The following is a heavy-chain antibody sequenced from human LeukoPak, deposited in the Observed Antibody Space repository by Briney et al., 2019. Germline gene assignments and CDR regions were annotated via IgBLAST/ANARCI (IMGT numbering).Heavy chain of an antibody. Sequence: SVKVSCKASGGTFSSYAISWVRQAPGQGLEWMGGIVPIFGTANYAQKFQGRVTITADESTSTAYMELSSLRSEDTAVYYCARVFGGAGDYDDCWGQGTLVTVSS. CDR1: GGTFSSYA. CDR2: IVPIFGTA. V-gene: IGHV1-69*13. CDR3: ARVFGGAGDYDDC. D-gene: IGHD3-10*01. J-gene: IGHJ4*02.